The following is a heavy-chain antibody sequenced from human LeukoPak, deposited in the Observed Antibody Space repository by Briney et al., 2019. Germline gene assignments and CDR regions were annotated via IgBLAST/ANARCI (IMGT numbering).Heavy chain of an antibody. CDR3: AKANWVSNADAVW. J-gene: IGHJ4*02. V-gene: IGHV3-33*06. CDR2: IWYDGSNK. Sequence: GRSLRLSCAASGLTFSAFGMNWVRHAPGKGLEWVAVIWYDGSNKYYADSVKGRFTLARDDSRNTVYLQLNMRVEDTAIYYCAKANWVSNADAVWWGQGTQVTVSS. D-gene: IGHD1-1*01. CDR1: GLTFSAFG.